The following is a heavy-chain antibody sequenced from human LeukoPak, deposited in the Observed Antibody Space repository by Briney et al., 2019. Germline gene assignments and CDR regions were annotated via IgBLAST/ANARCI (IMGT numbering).Heavy chain of an antibody. CDR3: ARITYYYDSSGYHQGWYFDY. J-gene: IGHJ4*02. D-gene: IGHD3-22*01. V-gene: IGHV4-31*03. CDR2: IYYSGST. Sequence: PSETLSLTCTVSGGSISSGGYYWSWIRQHPGKGLEWIGYIYYSGSTYYNPSLKSRVTISVDTSKNQFSLKLSSVTAADTAVYYCARITYYYDSSGYHQGWYFDYWGQGTLVTVSS. CDR1: GGSISSGGYY.